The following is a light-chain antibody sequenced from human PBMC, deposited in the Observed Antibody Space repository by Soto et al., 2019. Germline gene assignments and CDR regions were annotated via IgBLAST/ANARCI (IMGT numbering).Light chain of an antibody. V-gene: IGKV3D-15*01. J-gene: IGKJ1*01. CDR1: QSVSSN. CDR2: EAS. CDR3: QQYRT. Sequence: EIVMTQSPATLSVSPGERATLSCRASQSVSSNLAWYQQKPGQAPRLLIYEASSRATGIPDRFSGSGSRTDFTLTISRLEPEDFAVYYCQQYRTFGQGTKVDIK.